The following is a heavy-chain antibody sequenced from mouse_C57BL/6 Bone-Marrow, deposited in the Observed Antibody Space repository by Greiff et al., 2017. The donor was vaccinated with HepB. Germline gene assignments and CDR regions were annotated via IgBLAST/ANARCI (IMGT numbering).Heavy chain of an antibody. CDR2: IDPSDSET. CDR3: ARGTTVVAFDY. V-gene: IGHV1-52*01. J-gene: IGHJ2*01. Sequence: QVQLPQPGAELVRPGSSVKLSCKASGYTFTSYWMHWVKQRPIQGLEWIGNIDPSDSETHYNQKFKDKATLTVDKSSSTAYMQLSSLTSEDSAVYYCARGTTVVAFDYWGQGTTLTVSS. D-gene: IGHD1-1*01. CDR1: GYTFTSYW.